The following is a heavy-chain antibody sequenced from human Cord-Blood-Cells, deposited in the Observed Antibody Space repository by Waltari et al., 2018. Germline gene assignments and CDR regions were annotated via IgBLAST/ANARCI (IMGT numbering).Heavy chain of an antibody. J-gene: IGHJ4*02. D-gene: IGHD6-6*01. CDR3: ARDQYSNYFDY. Sequence: QVQLVESGGGVVQPGRSLRLSCAASGFTFSSYAMHWVRQAPGKGLGWVAVISYDGSNKYYADSVKGRFTISRDNSKNTLYLQMNSLRAEDTAVYYCARDQYSNYFDYWGQGTLVTVSS. V-gene: IGHV3-30-3*01. CDR2: ISYDGSNK. CDR1: GFTFSSYA.